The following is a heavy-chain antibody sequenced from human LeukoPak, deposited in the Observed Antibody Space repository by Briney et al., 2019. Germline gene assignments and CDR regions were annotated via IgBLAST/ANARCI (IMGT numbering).Heavy chain of an antibody. CDR1: GFTFSGYG. J-gene: IGHJ3*02. D-gene: IGHD5-24*01. V-gene: IGHV3-33*01. Sequence: GGSLRLSCAASGFTFSGYGMHWVRQAPGKGLEWVAVIWYDGSNKYYADSVKGRFTISRDNSKNTLYLQMNSLRAEDTAVYYCAREGDGSDAFDIWGLGTMVTVSS. CDR3: AREGDGSDAFDI. CDR2: IWYDGSNK.